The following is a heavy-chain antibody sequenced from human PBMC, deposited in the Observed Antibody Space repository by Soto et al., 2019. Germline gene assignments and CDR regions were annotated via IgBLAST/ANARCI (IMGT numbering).Heavy chain of an antibody. CDR3: ARNVLRTIFGVVINNYFAS. CDR1: GGSISSSSYY. CDR2: IYYSGST. Sequence: SETLSLTCTVSGGSISSSSYYWGWIRQPPGKRLEWIGSIYYSGSTYYNPSLKSRVTISVDTSKNQFSLKLSSVTAADTAVYYCARNVLRTIFGVVINNYFASWGQETLATVS. J-gene: IGHJ4*02. D-gene: IGHD3-3*01. V-gene: IGHV4-39*01.